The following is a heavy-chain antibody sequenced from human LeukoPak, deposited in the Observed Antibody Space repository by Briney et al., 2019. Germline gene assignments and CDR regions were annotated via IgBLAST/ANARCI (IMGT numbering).Heavy chain of an antibody. J-gene: IGHJ4*02. CDR2: IRPYNGNT. CDR1: GYTFTTYG. D-gene: IGHD3-9*01. CDR3: TREADGSYILTGYWKH. Sequence: ASVKVSCKASGYTFTTYGISWVRQAPGQGLEWMGWIRPYNGNTKYAQKFQDRVTMTTDTSTSTAYMELRSLRSDDTALYYCTREADGSYILTGYWKHWGQGTLVTASS. V-gene: IGHV1-18*01.